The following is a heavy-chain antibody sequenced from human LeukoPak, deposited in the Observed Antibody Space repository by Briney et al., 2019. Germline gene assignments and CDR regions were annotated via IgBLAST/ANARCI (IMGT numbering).Heavy chain of an antibody. CDR2: IYTSGST. J-gene: IGHJ4*02. CDR3: ARVLDDYGDYFFDY. CDR1: GGSISSYY. D-gene: IGHD4-17*01. Sequence: SETLSLTCTVSGGSISSYYWSWIRQPAGKGLEWIGRIYTSGSTNYNPSLKSRVTISVDTSKNQFSLKLSSVTAADTAVYYCARVLDDYGDYFFDYWGQGTLVTVSS. V-gene: IGHV4-4*07.